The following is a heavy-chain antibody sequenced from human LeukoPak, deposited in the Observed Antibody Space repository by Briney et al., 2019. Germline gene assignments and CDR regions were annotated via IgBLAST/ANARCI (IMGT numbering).Heavy chain of an antibody. D-gene: IGHD1-26*01. CDR2: MYYSGGT. V-gene: IGHV4-39*07. CDR3: ARDSGSYSIGT. J-gene: IGHJ4*02. Sequence: SETLSLTCTVSGDSISSSNYYWAWVRQPPGRGLEWIVSMYYSGGTYYNPSLKSRVTISVDTSKNQFSLKLSSVAAADTAVYYCARDSGSYSIGTWGQGTLVTVSS. CDR1: GDSISSSNYY.